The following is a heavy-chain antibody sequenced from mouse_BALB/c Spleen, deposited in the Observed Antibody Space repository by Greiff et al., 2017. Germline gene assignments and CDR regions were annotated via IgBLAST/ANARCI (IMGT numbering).Heavy chain of an antibody. D-gene: IGHD2-14*01. CDR1: GFTFSSYA. Sequence: DVMLVESGGGLVKPGGSLKLSCAASGFTFSSYAMSWVRQTPEKRLEWVASISSGGSTYYPDSVKGRFTISRDNARNILYLQMSSLRSEDTAMYYCARSVGGYRTMDYWGQGTSVTVSS. CDR2: ISSGGST. CDR3: ARSVGGYRTMDY. V-gene: IGHV5-6-5*01. J-gene: IGHJ4*01.